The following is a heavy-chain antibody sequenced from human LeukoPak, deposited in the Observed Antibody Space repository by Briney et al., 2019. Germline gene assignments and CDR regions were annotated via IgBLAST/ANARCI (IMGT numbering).Heavy chain of an antibody. J-gene: IGHJ4*02. CDR2: IRSKANSYAT. D-gene: IGHD6-6*01. Sequence: GGSLKLSCAASGFTFSGSAMHWVRQASGKGLEWVGRIRSKANSYATAYAASVKGRFTISRDNSKNTLYLQMNSLRAEDTAVYYCARGADSSPSDFDYWGQGTLVTVSS. CDR3: ARGADSSPSDFDY. V-gene: IGHV3-73*01. CDR1: GFTFSGSA.